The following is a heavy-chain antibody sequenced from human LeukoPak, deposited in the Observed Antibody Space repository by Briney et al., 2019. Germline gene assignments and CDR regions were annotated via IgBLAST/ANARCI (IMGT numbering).Heavy chain of an antibody. V-gene: IGHV3-9*01. CDR1: GFTFDDYA. Sequence: GGSLRLSCAASGFTFDDYAMHWVRQAPGKGLEWVSGISWNSGSIGYADSVKGRFTISRDNAKNSLYLQMNSLRAEDTALYYCAKDSSSWYEGSDYWGQGTLVTVSS. CDR2: ISWNSGSI. J-gene: IGHJ4*02. D-gene: IGHD6-13*01. CDR3: AKDSSSWYEGSDY.